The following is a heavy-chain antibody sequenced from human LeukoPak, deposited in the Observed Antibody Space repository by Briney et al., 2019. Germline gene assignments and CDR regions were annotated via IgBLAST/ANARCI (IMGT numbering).Heavy chain of an antibody. V-gene: IGHV5-51*01. CDR2: IYPADSDT. Sequence: GESLKISCKGSGYSFTNYWIGWVRQMPGKGLEGMGIIYPADSDTRYSPSFQGQVTISAAKSISTAYMQWSSLKASDTAMYYCARHPRIQIWSNFDYWGQGTLVTVSS. D-gene: IGHD5-18*01. CDR3: ARHPRIQIWSNFDY. CDR1: GYSFTNYW. J-gene: IGHJ4*02.